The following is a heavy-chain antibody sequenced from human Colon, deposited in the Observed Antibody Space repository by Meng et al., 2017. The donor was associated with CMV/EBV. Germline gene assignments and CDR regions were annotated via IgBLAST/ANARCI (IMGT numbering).Heavy chain of an antibody. Sequence: QIPLKESCPTLVKPTQTLTLTCTFSGFSLRTPEVGVHWIRQPPGKALEWLALIYWDDDNQFRPSLKNRITITKDTSKNQVVLTMTNMDPVDTATYYCAHGRGWLTDYWGQGTLVTVSS. CDR2: IYWDDDN. D-gene: IGHD6-19*01. CDR1: GFSLRTPEVG. V-gene: IGHV2-5*02. J-gene: IGHJ4*02. CDR3: AHGRGWLTDY.